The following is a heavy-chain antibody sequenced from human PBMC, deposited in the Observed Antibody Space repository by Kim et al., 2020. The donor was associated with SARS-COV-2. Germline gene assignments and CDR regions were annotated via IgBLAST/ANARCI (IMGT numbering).Heavy chain of an antibody. Sequence: KPSLKVRVTISVDTSKNQFSLKLSSVTAADTAVYYCASSLYSSGWYYFDYWGQGTLVTVSS. V-gene: IGHV4-59*01. J-gene: IGHJ4*02. D-gene: IGHD6-19*01. CDR3: ASSLYSSGWYYFDY.